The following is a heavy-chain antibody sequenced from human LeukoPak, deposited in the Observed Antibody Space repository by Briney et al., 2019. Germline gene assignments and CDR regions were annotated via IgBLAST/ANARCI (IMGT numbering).Heavy chain of an antibody. D-gene: IGHD6-19*01. Sequence: SETLSLTCTVSGGSISSYYWSWIRQPPRKGLEWIGYIYYSGSTNYNPSLKRRVTISVDTSKNQFSLKLSSVTAADTAVYYCARHSSSGWNWFDPWGQGILVTVSS. CDR2: IYYSGST. V-gene: IGHV4-59*08. CDR3: ARHSSSGWNWFDP. J-gene: IGHJ5*02. CDR1: GGSISSYY.